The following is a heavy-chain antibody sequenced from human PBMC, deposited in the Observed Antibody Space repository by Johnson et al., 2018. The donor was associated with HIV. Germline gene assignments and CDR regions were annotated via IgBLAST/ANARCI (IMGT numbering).Heavy chain of an antibody. CDR1: GFTISGFY. Sequence: EQLEESGGGLVQPGGSLRLSCAASGFTISGFYMSWVRQAPGKVPEWLSVVSSGGTSYYADSVRGRFTVSRDNSKNTLYLQMSSLRAEDTALYYCVRDDRPDGFDIWGQGTMVTVSS. J-gene: IGHJ3*02. CDR2: VSSGGTS. V-gene: IGHV3-66*02. D-gene: IGHD3-16*01. CDR3: VRDDRPDGFDI.